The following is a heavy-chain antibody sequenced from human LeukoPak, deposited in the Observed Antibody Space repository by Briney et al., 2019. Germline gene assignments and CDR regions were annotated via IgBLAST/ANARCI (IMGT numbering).Heavy chain of an antibody. J-gene: IGHJ6*03. CDR1: GFTFSSYA. D-gene: IGHD2-21*01. CDR3: AKEGYCGGDCRVGYMDV. CDR2: ISGSGGST. V-gene: IGHV3-23*01. Sequence: GGSLRLSCAASGFTFSSYAMSWVRQAPGKGLEWVSAISGSGGSTYYADSVKGRFPISRDNSKNTLYLQMNSLRAEDTAVYYCAKEGYCGGDCRVGYMDVWGKGTTVTVSS.